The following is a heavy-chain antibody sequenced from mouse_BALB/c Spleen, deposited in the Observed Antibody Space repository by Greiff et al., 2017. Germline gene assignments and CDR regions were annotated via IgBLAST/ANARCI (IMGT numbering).Heavy chain of an antibody. J-gene: IGHJ3*01. V-gene: IGHV1-69*02. D-gene: IGHD1-1*01. CDR2: IYPSDSYT. CDR1: GYTFTSYW. Sequence: QVQLQQPGAELVRPGASVKLSCKASGYTFTSYWINWVKQRPGQGLEWIGNIYPSDSYTNYNQKFKDKATLTVDKSSSTAYMQLSSPTSEDSAVYYCTRGGSSPIAYWGQGTLVTVSA. CDR3: TRGGSSPIAY.